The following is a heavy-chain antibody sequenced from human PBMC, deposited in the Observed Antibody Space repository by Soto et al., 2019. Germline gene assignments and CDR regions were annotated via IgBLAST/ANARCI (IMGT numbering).Heavy chain of an antibody. CDR3: ASNYYGSGSYYSYYYMDV. V-gene: IGHV3-21*01. CDR2: ISSSSSYI. J-gene: IGHJ6*03. CDR1: GFTFSSYS. D-gene: IGHD3-10*01. Sequence: EVQLVESGGGLVKPGGSLRLSCAASGFTFSSYSMNWVRQAPGKGLEWVSSISSSSSYIYYADSVKGRFTISRDNAKNSLYLQMNSLRAEDTAVYYCASNYYGSGSYYSYYYMDVWGKGTTVTVSS.